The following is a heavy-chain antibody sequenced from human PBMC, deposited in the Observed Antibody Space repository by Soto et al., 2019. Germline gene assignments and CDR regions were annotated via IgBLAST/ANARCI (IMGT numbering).Heavy chain of an antibody. CDR3: ARDNCSGGSCYFDWYFDL. J-gene: IGHJ2*01. CDR2: IWYDGSNK. D-gene: IGHD2-15*01. V-gene: IGHV3-33*01. CDR1: GFTFSSYG. Sequence: ESGGGVVQPGRSLRLSCAASGFTFSSYGMHWVRQAPGKGLEWVAVIWYDGSNKYYADSVKGRFTISRDNSKNTLYLQMNSLRAEDTAVYYCARDNCSGGSCYFDWYFDLWGRGTLVTVSS.